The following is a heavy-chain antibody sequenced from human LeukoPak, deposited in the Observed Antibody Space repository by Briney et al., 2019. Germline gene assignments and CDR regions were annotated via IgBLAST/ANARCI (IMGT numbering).Heavy chain of an antibody. D-gene: IGHD3-22*01. Sequence: KPSETLSLTCTVSGGSISSGGYYWSWIRQHPGKGLEWIGYIYYSGSTYYNPSLKSRVTISVDTSKNQFSLKLSSVTAADTAVYYCARDAEHYGSRGYYSGWFDPWGQGTLVTVSS. CDR3: ARDAEHYGSRGYYSGWFDP. J-gene: IGHJ5*02. CDR1: GGSISSGGYY. CDR2: IYYSGST. V-gene: IGHV4-31*03.